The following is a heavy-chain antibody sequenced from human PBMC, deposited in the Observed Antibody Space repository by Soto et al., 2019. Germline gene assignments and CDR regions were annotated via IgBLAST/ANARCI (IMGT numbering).Heavy chain of an antibody. CDR2: ISHSEGS. CDR3: ATQTISYTLDV. D-gene: IGHD4-4*01. CDR1: GGSISSTKW. J-gene: IGHJ6*02. Sequence: QVQLQESGPGLVKPSGTLSLTCAVSGGSISSTKWWTWVRQPPGKGLEWIAEISHSEGSNYNPSLKSRVAMSLDNSKNQFSLRLSSVTAADTAVYYCATQTISYTLDVWGQGTTVTV. V-gene: IGHV4-4*02.